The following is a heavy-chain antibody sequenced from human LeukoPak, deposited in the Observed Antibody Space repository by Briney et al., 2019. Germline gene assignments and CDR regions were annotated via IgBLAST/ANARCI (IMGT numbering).Heavy chain of an antibody. CDR3: ARVNPSITGQFYYFDY. Sequence: PSETLSLTCAVHGGSFSGYYWSWIRQPPGKGLEWIGEINHSGSTNYNPSLKSRVTISVDTSKNQFSLKLSSVTAADTAVYYCARVNPSITGQFYYFDYWGQGTLVTVSS. D-gene: IGHD1-20*01. J-gene: IGHJ4*02. CDR1: GGSFSGYY. CDR2: INHSGST. V-gene: IGHV4-34*01.